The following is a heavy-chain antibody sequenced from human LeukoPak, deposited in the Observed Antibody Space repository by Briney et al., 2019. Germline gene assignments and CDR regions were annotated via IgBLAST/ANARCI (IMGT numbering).Heavy chain of an antibody. J-gene: IGHJ3*02. V-gene: IGHV3-66*01. CDR1: GFTVSSNY. CDR2: IYSGGST. D-gene: IGHD2-15*01. Sequence: GGSLRLSCAASGFTVSSNYMSWVRQAPGKGLEWVSVIYSGGSTYYADSVKGRFTISRDNSKNTLYLQMNSLRAEDTAVYYCARPVVAATTPDTFDIWGQGTMVTVSS. CDR3: ARPVVAATTPDTFDI.